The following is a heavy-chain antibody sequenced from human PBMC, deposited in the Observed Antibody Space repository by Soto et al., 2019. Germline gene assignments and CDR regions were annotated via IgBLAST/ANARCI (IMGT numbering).Heavy chain of an antibody. V-gene: IGHV4-34*01. D-gene: IGHD3-9*01. CDR2: VNHSGST. Sequence: SETLSLSCAVYGGSFSGYYGSWIRQPPGKGLEWIGEVNHSGSTNYNPSLKSRVTISVDTSKNQFSLKLSSVTAADTAVYYCARGWSGLVIIRFDPWGQGTLVTVSS. J-gene: IGHJ5*02. CDR1: GGSFSGYY. CDR3: ARGWSGLVIIRFDP.